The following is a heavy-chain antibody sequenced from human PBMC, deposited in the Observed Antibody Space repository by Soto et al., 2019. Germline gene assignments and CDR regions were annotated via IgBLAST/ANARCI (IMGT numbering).Heavy chain of an antibody. CDR3: ATSFRYFDN. CDR1: GSISTTTP. Sequence: GGSLRLSCAASGSISTTTPLSWVRQAPGKGLEWVSTISGRGANTYYADSVKGRFIISRDNLKNTVNLQMNGLGVEDTAIYYCATSFRYFDNWGQGTRVTVSS. CDR2: ISGRGANT. V-gene: IGHV3-23*01. J-gene: IGHJ4*02.